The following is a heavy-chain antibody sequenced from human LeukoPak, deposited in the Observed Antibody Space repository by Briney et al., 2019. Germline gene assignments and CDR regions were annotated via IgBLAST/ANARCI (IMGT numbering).Heavy chain of an antibody. Sequence: ASVKVSCKASGYTFTSYDINWGRQAPGQGLEWMGWMNPNSGNTDYAQKVQGRVTLTRNTTISTAYMELSSLRSEDTAVYYCARGSPLKSGDYWGQGTLVTVSS. D-gene: IGHD1-26*01. CDR2: MNPNSGNT. CDR3: ARGSPLKSGDY. J-gene: IGHJ4*02. CDR1: GYTFTSYD. V-gene: IGHV1-8*03.